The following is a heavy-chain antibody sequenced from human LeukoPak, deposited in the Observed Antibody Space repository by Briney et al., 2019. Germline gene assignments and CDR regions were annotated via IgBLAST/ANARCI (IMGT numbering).Heavy chain of an antibody. CDR3: ARGGTKQPSDVFDI. CDR2: INPNSGAT. Sequence: ASVKVSCKASGYTFTGYYMHWVRQAPGQGLEWMGWINPNSGATNYAQKFQGRVAMTRDTSITTAYMELSRLRSDDTAVYYCARGGTKQPSDVFDIWGQGTMVTVSS. D-gene: IGHD2-15*01. CDR1: GYTFTGYY. V-gene: IGHV1-2*02. J-gene: IGHJ3*02.